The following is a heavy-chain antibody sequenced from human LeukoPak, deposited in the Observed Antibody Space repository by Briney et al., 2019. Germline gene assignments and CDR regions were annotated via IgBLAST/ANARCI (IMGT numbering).Heavy chain of an antibody. CDR3: ARDRVGATDYFDY. D-gene: IGHD1-26*01. J-gene: IGHJ4*02. CDR2: ISYDGSNK. Sequence: GGSLRLSCAASGFTFSSYAMHWVRQAPGKGLEWVAVISYDGSNKYYAVSVKGRFTISRDNSKNTLYLQMNSLRAEDTAVYYCARDRVGATDYFDYWGQGTLVTVSS. CDR1: GFTFSSYA. V-gene: IGHV3-30-3*01.